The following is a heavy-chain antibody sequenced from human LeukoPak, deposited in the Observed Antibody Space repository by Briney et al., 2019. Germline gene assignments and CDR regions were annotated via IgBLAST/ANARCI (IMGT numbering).Heavy chain of an antibody. J-gene: IGHJ4*02. V-gene: IGHV4-34*01. D-gene: IGHD6-19*01. Sequence: SETLSLTCAVYGGSFSGYYWSWIRQPPGKGLEWIGEINHSGSTNYNPSLKSRVTMSVDTSKNQFSLKLSSVTAADTAVYYCARVSRIAVAGTLGAADYWGQGTLVTVSS. CDR1: GGSFSGYY. CDR2: INHSGST. CDR3: ARVSRIAVAGTLGAADY.